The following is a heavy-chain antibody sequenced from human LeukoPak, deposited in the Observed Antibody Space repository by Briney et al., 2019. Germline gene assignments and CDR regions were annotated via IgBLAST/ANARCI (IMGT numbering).Heavy chain of an antibody. CDR1: GNSITSGYY. J-gene: IGHJ4*02. CDR3: ARHDFVLSSSSRDY. Sequence: SETLSLTCAVSGNSITSGYYRGWIRQPPGKGLEWIGSIFHTGRTYYNPSLKSRVTISVDTSKNQFSLKVNSVTAADTAVYYCARHDFVLSSSSRDYWGQGILVTVSS. V-gene: IGHV4-38-2*01. CDR2: IFHTGRT. D-gene: IGHD6-13*01.